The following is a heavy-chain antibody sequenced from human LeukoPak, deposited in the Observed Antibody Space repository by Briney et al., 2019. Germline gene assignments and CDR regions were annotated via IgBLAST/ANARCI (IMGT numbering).Heavy chain of an antibody. CDR3: ARDSPLNYYDSSGYLDY. Sequence: SGGSLRLSCAASGFTVSSNYMSWVRQAPRKGLEWVSVFYSGGSTYYADSVKGRFTISRDNSKNTLYLQMNSLRAEDTAVYYCARDSPLNYYDSSGYLDYWGQGTLVTVSS. V-gene: IGHV3-66*01. CDR2: FYSGGST. CDR1: GFTVSSNY. D-gene: IGHD3-22*01. J-gene: IGHJ4*02.